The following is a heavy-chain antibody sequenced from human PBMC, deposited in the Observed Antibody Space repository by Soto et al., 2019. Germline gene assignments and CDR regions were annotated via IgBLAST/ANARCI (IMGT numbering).Heavy chain of an antibody. V-gene: IGHV3-23*01. Sequence: PGGSLRLSCAASGFTFSSYAMSWVRQAPGKGLEWVSGISGSGGSTYYADSVKGRFTISRDSSKNTLYLQMNSLRAEDTAVYYCAKVFDYGDYVGPAFDYWGQGALVTVPS. CDR1: GFTFSSYA. CDR3: AKVFDYGDYVGPAFDY. J-gene: IGHJ4*02. D-gene: IGHD4-17*01. CDR2: ISGSGGST.